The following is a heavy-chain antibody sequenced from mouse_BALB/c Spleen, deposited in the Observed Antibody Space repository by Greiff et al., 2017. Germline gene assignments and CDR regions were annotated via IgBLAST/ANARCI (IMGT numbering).Heavy chain of an antibody. CDR1: GYSITSDYA. V-gene: IGHV3-2*02. D-gene: IGHD2-1*01. CDR2: ISYSGST. CDR3: ANLLPSFAY. J-gene: IGHJ3*01. Sequence: EVKLQESGPGLVKPSQSLSLTCTVTGYSITSDYAWNWIRQFPGNKLEWMGYISYSGSTSYNPSLKSRISITRDTSKNQFFLQLNSVTTEDTATYYCANLLPSFAYWGQGTLVTVSA.